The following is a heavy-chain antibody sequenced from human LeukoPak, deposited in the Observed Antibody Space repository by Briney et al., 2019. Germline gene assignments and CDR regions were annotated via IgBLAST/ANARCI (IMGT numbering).Heavy chain of an antibody. CDR2: IYSGGNT. Sequence: GGSLRLSCAASGFTVSSSYMNWVRQAPGKGLEWVSVIYSGGNTYYADSVKDRFTISRDNSKNTLYLQMNSLRAEDTAVYYCARSHYDILTGFDAFDIWGQGTMVTVSS. CDR1: GFTVSSSY. J-gene: IGHJ3*02. D-gene: IGHD3-9*01. V-gene: IGHV3-66*01. CDR3: ARSHYDILTGFDAFDI.